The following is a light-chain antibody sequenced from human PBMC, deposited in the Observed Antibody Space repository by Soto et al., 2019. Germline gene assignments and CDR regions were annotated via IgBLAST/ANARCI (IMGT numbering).Light chain of an antibody. CDR3: QQYNNWPPYT. CDR2: GAS. CDR1: QSVSSN. Sequence: EIVMTQSPATLSVSPGERATLSCRASQSVSSNLAWYQQKPGQAPRLLTYGASTRATGIPARFSGSGSGTEFTLTNSSLQSEDFAVYYCQQYNNWPPYTFGQGTKLEIK. V-gene: IGKV3-15*01. J-gene: IGKJ2*01.